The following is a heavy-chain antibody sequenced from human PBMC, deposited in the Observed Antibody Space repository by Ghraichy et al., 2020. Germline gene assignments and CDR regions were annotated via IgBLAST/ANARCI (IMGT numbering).Heavy chain of an antibody. CDR2: ITYNGNDK. V-gene: IGHV3-30-3*01. CDR1: GFSFSDYA. D-gene: IGHD6-19*01. CDR3: ARGLTFGSGWYYFDS. Sequence: GGSLRLSCAASGFSFSDYAMNWVRQAPGKGLEWVAVITYNGNDKYYPDSVKGRFTISRDNSKNTLSLQMDSLKADDSAVYYCARGLTFGSGWYYFDSWGQGSLVTVSS. J-gene: IGHJ4*02.